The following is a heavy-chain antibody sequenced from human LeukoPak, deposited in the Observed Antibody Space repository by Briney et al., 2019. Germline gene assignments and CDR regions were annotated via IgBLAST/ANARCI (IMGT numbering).Heavy chain of an antibody. CDR3: ARRITGTTSDSFDY. V-gene: IGHV4-39*01. CDR2: ISYTGST. Sequence: SETLSLTCTVSGGSISSSSYYWGWIRQPPGKGLEWIGSISYTGSTYYNPSLKSRVTISVDTSRNQFSLKVSSLTAADTAMYYCARRITGTTSDSFDYWGQGTLVTVSS. J-gene: IGHJ4*02. CDR1: GGSISSSSYY. D-gene: IGHD1-20*01.